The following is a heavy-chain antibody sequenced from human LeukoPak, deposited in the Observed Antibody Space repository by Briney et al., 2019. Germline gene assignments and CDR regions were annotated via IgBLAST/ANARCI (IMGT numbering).Heavy chain of an antibody. CDR1: GGSISSGGYY. D-gene: IGHD2-2*01. Sequence: SETLSLTCTVSGGSISSGGYYWSWIRQHPGKGLEWIGYIYYSGSTYYNPSLKSRVTISVDTSKNQFTLKLSSVTAADTAVYYCARATGGGVVVPAAVFDYWGQGTLVTVSS. CDR3: ARATGGGVVVPAAVFDY. CDR2: IYYSGST. J-gene: IGHJ4*02. V-gene: IGHV4-31*03.